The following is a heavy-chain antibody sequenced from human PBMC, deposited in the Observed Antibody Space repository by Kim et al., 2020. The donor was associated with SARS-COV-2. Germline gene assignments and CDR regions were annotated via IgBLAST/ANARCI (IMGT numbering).Heavy chain of an antibody. V-gene: IGHV3-15*01. CDR1: GFTFSNAW. Sequence: GGSLRLSCAASGFTFSNAWMSWVRQAPGKGLEWVGRIKSKTDGGTTDYAAPVKGRFTISRDDSKNTLYLQMNSLKTEDTAVYYCRRDITMIVVVLVAFDIWGQGTMVTVSS. D-gene: IGHD3-22*01. CDR3: RRDITMIVVVLVAFDI. CDR2: IKSKTDGGTT. J-gene: IGHJ3*02.